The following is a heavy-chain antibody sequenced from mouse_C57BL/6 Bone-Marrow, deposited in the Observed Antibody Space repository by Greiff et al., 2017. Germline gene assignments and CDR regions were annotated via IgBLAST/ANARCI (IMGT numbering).Heavy chain of an antibody. CDR1: GFNIKDDY. V-gene: IGHV14-4*01. CDR3: TTRVYYYDSSPAWFAY. Sequence: VQLQQSGAELVRPGASVKLSCTASGFNIKDDYMHWVKQRPEQGLEWIGWINPENGDTEYASKFQGKATITADTSSNTAYLQLSSLTSEDTAVYYCTTRVYYYDSSPAWFAYWGQGTLVTVSA. CDR2: INPENGDT. J-gene: IGHJ3*01. D-gene: IGHD1-1*01.